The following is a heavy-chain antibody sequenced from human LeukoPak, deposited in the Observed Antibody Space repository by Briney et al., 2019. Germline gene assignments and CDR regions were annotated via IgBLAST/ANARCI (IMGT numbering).Heavy chain of an antibody. V-gene: IGHV3-23*01. CDR2: IRADAVTT. CDR1: GFTFSSYA. Sequence: PGGSLRLSCAASGFTFSSYAMSWVRQAPGKGLEWVSGIRADAVTTYYADSVKGRFIISRDNSENTVYLQMNSLSAEDAAVYYCVKDDGWVQYANWGQGTLVTVSS. J-gene: IGHJ4*02. CDR3: VKDDGWVQYAN. D-gene: IGHD5-24*01.